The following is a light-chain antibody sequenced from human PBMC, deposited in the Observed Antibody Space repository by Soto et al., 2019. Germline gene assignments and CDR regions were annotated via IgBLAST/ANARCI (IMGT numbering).Light chain of an antibody. CDR1: SSNIGSNT. Sequence: QAVVTQPPSASGIPGQRVTISCSGSSSNIGSNTVNWYQQLPGTAPKLLIYSDYQRPSGVPDRLSGSKSGTAASLAIRGLQSEDEADYYCAAWDDSLKGWVFGGGTKLTVL. J-gene: IGLJ3*02. CDR3: AAWDDSLKGWV. CDR2: SDY. V-gene: IGLV1-44*01.